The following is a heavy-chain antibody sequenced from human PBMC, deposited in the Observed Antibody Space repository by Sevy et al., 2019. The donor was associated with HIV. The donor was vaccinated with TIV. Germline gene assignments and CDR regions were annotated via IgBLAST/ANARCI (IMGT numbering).Heavy chain of an antibody. CDR1: GGSISSYY. CDR2: IYISGST. CDR3: ARGLYGTNTQGCCDY. Sequence: SETLSLTRTVSGGSISSYYWSWIRKPAGKGLEWIGRIYISGSTNYNFSLRSRVAMSVDTSKKQFSLNLSSATAADTAVYYCARGLYGTNTQGCCDYGGQGKLVTVSS. V-gene: IGHV4-4*07. D-gene: IGHD2-8*01. J-gene: IGHJ4*02.